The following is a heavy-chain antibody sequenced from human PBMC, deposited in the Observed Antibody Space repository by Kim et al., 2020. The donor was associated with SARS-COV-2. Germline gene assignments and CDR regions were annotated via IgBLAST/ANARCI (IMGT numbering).Heavy chain of an antibody. V-gene: IGHV4-59*01. J-gene: IGHJ4*02. CDR3: ARHYGSGTYPLDS. D-gene: IGHD3-10*01. Sequence: SETLSLTCTVSGGSINNYYWSWFRQSPGKGLEWIAYIYSSGNSNYNPSLKTRVTISVDTSKNQFFLRLSSVTAADTAVYYCARHYGSGTYPLDSWGQGT. CDR2: IYSSGNS. CDR1: GGSINNYY.